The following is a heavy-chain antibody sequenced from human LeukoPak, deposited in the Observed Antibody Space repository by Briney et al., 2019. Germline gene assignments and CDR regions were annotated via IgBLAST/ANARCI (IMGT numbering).Heavy chain of an antibody. V-gene: IGHV4-39*07. CDR1: GGSISSSSYY. CDR3: ARVRNCGVDY. CDR2: INHSGST. Sequence: SETLSLTCTVSGGSISSSSYYWGWIRQPPGKGLEWIGEINHSGSTNYNPSLKSRVTISVDTSKNQFSLKLSSVTAADTAVYYCARVRNCGVDYWGQGTLVTVSS. D-gene: IGHD2-21*01. J-gene: IGHJ4*02.